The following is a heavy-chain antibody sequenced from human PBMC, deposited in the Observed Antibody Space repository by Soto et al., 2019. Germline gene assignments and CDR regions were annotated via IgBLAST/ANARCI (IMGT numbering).Heavy chain of an antibody. CDR3: ARERPDGARLDP. J-gene: IGHJ5*02. V-gene: IGHV4-59*12. CDR1: GGSISSYY. Sequence: SETLSLTCTVSGGSISSYYCSWIRQPPGKGLEWIGYIYYSGSTHYNPSLKSRVTISVDTSKNQFSLKLSSVTAADTAVYYCARERPDGARLDPRGQGTLVTVSS. CDR2: IYYSGST. D-gene: IGHD6-6*01.